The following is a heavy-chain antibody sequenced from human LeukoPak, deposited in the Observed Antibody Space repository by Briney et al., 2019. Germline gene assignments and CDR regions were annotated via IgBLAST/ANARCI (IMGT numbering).Heavy chain of an antibody. Sequence: SETLSLTCTVSGGSISSYHWSWIRQPPGKGLEWIGYIYYSGSTNYNPSLKSRVTISVDTSKNQFSLKLSSVTAADTAVYYCARVGDGFNFDYWGQGTLVTVSS. CDR1: GGSISSYH. D-gene: IGHD5-24*01. CDR3: ARVGDGFNFDY. J-gene: IGHJ4*02. V-gene: IGHV4-59*01. CDR2: IYYSGST.